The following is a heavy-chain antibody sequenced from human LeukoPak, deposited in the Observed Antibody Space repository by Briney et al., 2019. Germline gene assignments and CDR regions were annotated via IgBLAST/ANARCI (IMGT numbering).Heavy chain of an antibody. V-gene: IGHV3-9*01. CDR2: ISWNSGSI. Sequence: GGSLRLSCAASGFTFDDYAMHWVRQAPGKGLEWVSGISWNSGSIGYADSVKGRFTISRDNAKNSLYLQMNSLRAEDTALYYCAKGTVAGTYYYGMDVWGQGTTVTVSS. CDR1: GFTFDDYA. J-gene: IGHJ6*02. CDR3: AKGTVAGTYYYGMDV. D-gene: IGHD6-19*01.